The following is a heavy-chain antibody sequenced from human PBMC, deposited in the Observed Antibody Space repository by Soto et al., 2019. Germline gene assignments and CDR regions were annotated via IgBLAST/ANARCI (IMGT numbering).Heavy chain of an antibody. CDR2: ISWNSGSI. CDR3: AKEGPAAGTPPEGYYYYMDV. V-gene: IGHV3-9*01. D-gene: IGHD6-13*01. J-gene: IGHJ6*03. CDR1: GFTFDDYA. Sequence: GGSLRLSCAASGFTFDDYAMHWVRQAPGKGLEWVSGISWNSGSIGYADSVKGRFTISRGNAKNSLYLQMNSLGTEDTALYYCAKEGPAAGTPPEGYYYYMDVWGKGTTVTVSS.